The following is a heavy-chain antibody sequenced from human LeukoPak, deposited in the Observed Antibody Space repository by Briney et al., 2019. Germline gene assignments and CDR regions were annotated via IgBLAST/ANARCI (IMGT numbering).Heavy chain of an antibody. D-gene: IGHD4-17*01. CDR2: ITASGDRT. V-gene: IGHV3-23*01. CDR1: GFTFSDYV. CDR3: ARVYDYGDYAASDAFDI. Sequence: GESLRLSCAASGFTFSDYVMIWVRQAPGKGLEWVSGITASGDRTFYGDSVRGRFTMSRDNSKNTVYLQMNSLRAEDTAVYYCARVYDYGDYAASDAFDIWGQGTMVTVSS. J-gene: IGHJ3*02.